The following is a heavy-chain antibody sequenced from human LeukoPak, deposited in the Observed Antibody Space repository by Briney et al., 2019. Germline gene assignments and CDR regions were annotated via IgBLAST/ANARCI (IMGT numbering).Heavy chain of an antibody. Sequence: GRSLRLSCAASGFTFSSSPMHWVRQAPGKGLEWVAMISYDGSNKYYADSVKGRFTISRDNSKSTLYLQMNSLRAEDTAVYYCSGEYYYSNNLDYWGQGVLVTVSS. CDR3: SGEYYYSNNLDY. V-gene: IGHV3-30*04. D-gene: IGHD2/OR15-2a*01. J-gene: IGHJ4*02. CDR2: ISYDGSNK. CDR1: GFTFSSSP.